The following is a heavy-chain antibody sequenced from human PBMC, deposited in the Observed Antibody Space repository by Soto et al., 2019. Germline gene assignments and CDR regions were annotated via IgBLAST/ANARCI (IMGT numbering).Heavy chain of an antibody. CDR2: IIPIFGTA. Sequence: ASVKVSCKASGGTFSSYAISWVRQAPGQGLEWMGGIIPIFGTANYAQKFQGRVTITADESTSTAYMELSSLRSEDTAVYYCARDPVNPKFTYQNNWFDPWGQGTLVTVSS. D-gene: IGHD2-2*01. J-gene: IGHJ5*02. V-gene: IGHV1-69*13. CDR3: ARDPVNPKFTYQNNWFDP. CDR1: GGTFSSYA.